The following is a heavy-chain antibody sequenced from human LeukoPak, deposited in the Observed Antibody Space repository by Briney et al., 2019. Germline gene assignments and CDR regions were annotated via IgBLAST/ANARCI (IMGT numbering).Heavy chain of an antibody. CDR2: IRYHGSDE. CDR3: AKDRWLQSPRPGLIDY. Sequence: GGSLRLSCAVSGFTFSSCGMLWVRQAPGKGLEWVAFIRYHGSDEYYADSVKGRFTISRDNSENTLYLQMNSLRAEDTAVYYCAKDRWLQSPRPGLIDYWGQGTLVPVSS. CDR1: GFTFSSCG. D-gene: IGHD5-24*01. J-gene: IGHJ4*02. V-gene: IGHV3-30*02.